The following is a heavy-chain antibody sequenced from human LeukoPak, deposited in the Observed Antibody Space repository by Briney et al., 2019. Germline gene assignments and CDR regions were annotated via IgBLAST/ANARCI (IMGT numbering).Heavy chain of an antibody. J-gene: IGHJ3*02. CDR3: ARAWRPWQWLVGDAFDI. CDR2: IYYSGST. D-gene: IGHD6-19*01. CDR1: DESISSGGFY. Sequence: SETLSLTCSVSDESISSGGFYWTWIRQPPGKGLEWIGYIYYSGSTYYNPSLKSRVTISVDTSKNQFSLKLSSVTAADTAVYYCARAWRPWQWLVGDAFDIWGQGTMVTVSS. V-gene: IGHV4-31*03.